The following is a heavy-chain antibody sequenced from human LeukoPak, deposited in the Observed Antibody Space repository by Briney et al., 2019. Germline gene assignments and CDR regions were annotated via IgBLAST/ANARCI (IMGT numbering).Heavy chain of an antibody. CDR2: ISGSGGST. Sequence: GGSLRLSCAASGFTFSSYAMSWVRQAPGKGLEWVSAISGSGGSTYYADSVKGRFTIPRDNSKNTLYLQMNSLRAEDTAVYYCAKPGRPGYCSSTSCYEGGIYYYYGMDVWGQGTTVTVSS. D-gene: IGHD2-2*01. J-gene: IGHJ6*02. CDR3: AKPGRPGYCSSTSCYEGGIYYYYGMDV. V-gene: IGHV3-23*01. CDR1: GFTFSSYA.